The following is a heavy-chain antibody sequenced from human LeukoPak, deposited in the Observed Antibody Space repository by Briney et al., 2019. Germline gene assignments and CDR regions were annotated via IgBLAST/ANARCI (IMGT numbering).Heavy chain of an antibody. J-gene: IGHJ4*02. V-gene: IGHV4-39*07. Sequence: PSETVSLTCTVSGGSISSIHYYWGWIRQAPGKRLLLNGNICYGGTTYYNRALKIRDTISVDTAKNEFSLKLSSVSAADSSVYFCARDRPSSGWYFFDYWGRGNLLTVPS. CDR3: ARDRPSSGWYFFDY. D-gene: IGHD6-19*01. CDR1: GGSISSIHYY. CDR2: ICYGGTT.